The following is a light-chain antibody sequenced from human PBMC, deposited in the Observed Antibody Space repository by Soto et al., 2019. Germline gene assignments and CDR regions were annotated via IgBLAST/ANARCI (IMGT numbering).Light chain of an antibody. V-gene: IGKV3-11*01. CDR3: QQRAKWPPIT. CDR2: DAS. J-gene: IGKJ5*01. Sequence: EIVLTQSPATLSLSPGEKATLSCRASQSVSSYLAWYQQKPGQAPSLLIYDASKSATGIPARFSGSGSGTDFPRTISSLEPEDFAVYYCQQRAKWPPITFGQGTRLEIK. CDR1: QSVSSY.